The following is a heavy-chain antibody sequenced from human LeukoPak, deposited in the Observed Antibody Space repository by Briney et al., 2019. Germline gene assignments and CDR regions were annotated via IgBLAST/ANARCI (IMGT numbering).Heavy chain of an antibody. J-gene: IGHJ4*02. Sequence: SETLSLTCAVYGGSFSGYYWSWIRQPPEKGLEWSGEINHSGSTNYNPSLKSRVTISVDTSKNQFSLKLSSVTAADTAVYYCARSSSWYYGPADYWGQGTLVTVSS. CDR1: GGSFSGYY. V-gene: IGHV4-34*01. D-gene: IGHD6-13*01. CDR2: INHSGST. CDR3: ARSSSWYYGPADY.